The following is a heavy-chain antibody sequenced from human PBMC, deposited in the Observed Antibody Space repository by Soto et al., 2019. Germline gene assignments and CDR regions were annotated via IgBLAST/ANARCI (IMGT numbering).Heavy chain of an antibody. CDR3: ARLVYDTRLNYLDLDS. V-gene: IGHV4-4*02. CDR1: GVSISRGDW. Sequence: QVLLHESGPGLVKPSGTLSLTCTVSGVSISRGDWWSWVRQAPGKELQWIGEIHHSAGTSSHPSLRSRVSLSVDTSKIQFSLNLKSVTAADTGVYYCARLVYDTRLNYLDLDSWGQGVLVTLSS. J-gene: IGHJ4*02. D-gene: IGHD3-9*01. CDR2: IHHSAGT.